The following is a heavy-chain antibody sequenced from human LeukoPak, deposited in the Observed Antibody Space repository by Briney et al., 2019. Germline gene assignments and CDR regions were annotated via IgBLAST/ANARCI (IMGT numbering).Heavy chain of an antibody. V-gene: IGHV1-8*03. J-gene: IGHJ6*03. CDR2: MNPNSGNT. D-gene: IGHD5-18*01. Sequence: ASVKVSCKASGYTFTSYDINWVRQATGQGLEWMGWMNPNSGNTGYAQKFQGRVTITRNTSISTDYMELSSLRSEDTAVYYCAREGGYSWGHDYYYYYMDVWGKGTTVTVSS. CDR3: AREGGYSWGHDYYYYYMDV. CDR1: GYTFTSYD.